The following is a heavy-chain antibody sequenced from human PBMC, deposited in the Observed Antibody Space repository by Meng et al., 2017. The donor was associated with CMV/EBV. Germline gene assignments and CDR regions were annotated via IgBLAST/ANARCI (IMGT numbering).Heavy chain of an antibody. J-gene: IGHJ4*02. CDR3: ARANFWSGYYGHFDY. CDR2: IGTAGDT. Sequence: GGSLRLSCAACGFTFSSYDMHWVRQATGKGLEWVSAIGTAGDTYYPGSVKGQFTISRENAKNSLYLQMNSLRAGDTAVYYCARANFWSGYYGHFDYWGQGTLVTVSS. V-gene: IGHV3-13*03. D-gene: IGHD3-3*01. CDR1: GFTFSSYD.